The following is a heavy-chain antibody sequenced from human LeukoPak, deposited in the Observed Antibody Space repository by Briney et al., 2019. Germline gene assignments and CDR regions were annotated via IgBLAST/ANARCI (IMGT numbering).Heavy chain of an antibody. V-gene: IGHV1-18*01. CDR1: GYTFTSYG. CDR2: ISAYNGNT. J-gene: IGHJ4*02. CDR3: ARAARGLYCSGGSCYSGYFDY. D-gene: IGHD2-15*01. Sequence: ASVKVSCKASGYTFTSYGISWVRQAPGQGLEWMGWISAYNGNTNYAQKLQGRVTMTTDTSTSTAYMELRSLRSDDTAVYYCARAARGLYCSGGSCYSGYFDYWGQGTLVTVSS.